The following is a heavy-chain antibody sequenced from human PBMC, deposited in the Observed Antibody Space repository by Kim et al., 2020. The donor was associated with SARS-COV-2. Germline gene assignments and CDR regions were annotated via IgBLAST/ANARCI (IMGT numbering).Heavy chain of an antibody. CDR2: TYYRSKWYN. D-gene: IGHD1-26*01. V-gene: IGHV6-1*01. CDR3: AREIIVGATSLHGHNWFDP. CDR1: GDSVSSNSAA. Sequence: SQTLSLTCAISGDSVSSNSAAWNWIRQSPSRGLEWLGRTYYRSKWYNDYAVSVKSRITINPDTSKNQFSLQLNSVTPEDTAVYYCAREIIVGATSLHGHNWFDPWGQGTLVTVSS. J-gene: IGHJ5*02.